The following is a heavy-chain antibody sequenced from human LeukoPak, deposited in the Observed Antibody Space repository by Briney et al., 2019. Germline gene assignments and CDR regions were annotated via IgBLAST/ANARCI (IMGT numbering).Heavy chain of an antibody. D-gene: IGHD5-12*01. CDR1: GFTFSSYG. CDR2: IWYDGTNK. V-gene: IGHV3-33*06. Sequence: PGGSLRLSCAASGFTFSSYGMHWVRQAPGKGLEWVGLIWYDGTNKYYGDSVKGLFTLSRDNYKNTLYLQMNSLRAEDTAVYYCAKAGYSDYDSYYYYMDVWGKGTTVTVSS. CDR3: AKAGYSDYDSYYYYMDV. J-gene: IGHJ6*03.